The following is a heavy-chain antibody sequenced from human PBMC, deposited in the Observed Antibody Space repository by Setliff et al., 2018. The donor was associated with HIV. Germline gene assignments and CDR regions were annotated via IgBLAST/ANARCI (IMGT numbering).Heavy chain of an antibody. J-gene: IGHJ4*01. CDR2: ISGGGGTT. Sequence: GVLKISCAASGFTFSTYAMTWVRQGPGKGLEWVSGISGGGGTTYYAAAVKGRFTISRDNSKNTLYLQMNSLRAEDTAVYYCAKRTSVGSLVWGQGTLVTVSS. CDR1: GFTFSTYA. CDR3: AKRTSVGSLV. V-gene: IGHV3-23*01. D-gene: IGHD3-10*01.